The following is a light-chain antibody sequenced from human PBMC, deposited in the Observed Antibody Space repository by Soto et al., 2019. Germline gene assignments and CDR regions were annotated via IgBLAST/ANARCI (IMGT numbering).Light chain of an antibody. V-gene: IGKV3-20*01. CDR2: AAS. CDR1: QSVSSY. J-gene: IGKJ2*01. CDR3: QQYGSSLRT. Sequence: EIVLTQSPATLSLSPGERATLSCRASQSVSSYLAWYQQKPGQAPRLLIYAASSRATGVPDRFSGSGSGTDFSLTISRLEPEDFAVYYCQQYGSSLRTFGQGTKLEIK.